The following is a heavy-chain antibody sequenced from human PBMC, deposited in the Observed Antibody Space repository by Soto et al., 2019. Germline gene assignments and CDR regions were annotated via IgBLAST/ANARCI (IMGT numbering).Heavy chain of an antibody. CDR1: GDSISSDKW. D-gene: IGHD6-25*01. J-gene: IGHJ4*02. Sequence: QVQLQESGPGLVKPSGTLSLTCAVSGDSISSDKWWWWLRQPPGKGLQWIGEIHHSGNSNYNPSHKSRVIISVDKSKDQCSLNLSSVTDADTAVYYCARGERQQQRDYWGQGTLVTVSS. CDR3: ARGERQQQRDY. CDR2: IHHSGNS. V-gene: IGHV4-4*02.